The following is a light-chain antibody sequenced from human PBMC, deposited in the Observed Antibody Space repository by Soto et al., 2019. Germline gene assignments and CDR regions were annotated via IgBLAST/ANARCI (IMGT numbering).Light chain of an antibody. Sequence: QSALTQPPSASGSPGQSVTISCTGTSSDVGGYNYVSWYQQHPGKVPKLMIYEVTKRPSGVPDRFSGSKSGNTASLTVSGLPAEDAADYYCSSYAGSNILVFGGGTKVTVL. J-gene: IGLJ3*02. V-gene: IGLV2-8*01. CDR2: EVT. CDR1: SSDVGGYNY. CDR3: SSYAGSNILV.